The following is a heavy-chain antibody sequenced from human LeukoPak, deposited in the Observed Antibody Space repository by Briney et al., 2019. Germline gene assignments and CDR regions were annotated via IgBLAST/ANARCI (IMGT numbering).Heavy chain of an antibody. CDR3: ARDPRPSGYDDAFDI. CDR2: INPNSGGT. CDR1: GYTFTGYY. Sequence: ASVKVSCKASGYTFTGYYMHWVRQAPGQGLEWMGRINPNSGGTNYAQKFQGRVTMNRDTSISTAYMDLNRLRSDDTAVYYCARDPRPSGYDDAFDIWGQGTMVTVSS. D-gene: IGHD5-12*01. J-gene: IGHJ3*02. V-gene: IGHV1-2*06.